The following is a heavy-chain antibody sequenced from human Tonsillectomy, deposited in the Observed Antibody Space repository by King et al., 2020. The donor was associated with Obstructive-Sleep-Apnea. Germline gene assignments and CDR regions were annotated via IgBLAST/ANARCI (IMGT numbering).Heavy chain of an antibody. Sequence: QLVQSGGGVVQPGGSLRLSCEVSGFTFTSYGMHWVRQAPGKGLEWVACIRYDGSNKYYADSVKGRFTISRDNSKNTLSLQMTRLRAEDTAVYYCAKDNPTYTALPYGVVYWGQGTLVTVSS. J-gene: IGHJ4*02. D-gene: IGHD5-18*01. CDR2: IRYDGSNK. V-gene: IGHV3-30*02. CDR3: AKDNPTYTALPYGVVY. CDR1: GFTFTSYG.